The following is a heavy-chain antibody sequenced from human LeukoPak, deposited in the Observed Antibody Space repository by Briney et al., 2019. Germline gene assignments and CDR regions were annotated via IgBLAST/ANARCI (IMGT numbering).Heavy chain of an antibody. J-gene: IGHJ4*02. CDR1: GGSISSYY. D-gene: IGHD1-26*01. CDR3: ARVRPVVGAPDY. V-gene: IGHV4-59*01. Sequence: SETLSLTCTVSGGSISSYYWSWIRQPPGKGLEWIGYIYYSGGTNYNPSLKSRVTISVDTSKNQFSLKLSSVTAADTAVYYCARVRPVVGAPDYWGQETLVTVSS. CDR2: IYYSGGT.